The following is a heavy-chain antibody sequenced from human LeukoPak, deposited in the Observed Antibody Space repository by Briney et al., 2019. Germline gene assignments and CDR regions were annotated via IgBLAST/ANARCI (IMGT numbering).Heavy chain of an antibody. CDR3: VVPAAIGPY. J-gene: IGHJ4*02. Sequence: PGGSLRLSCAASGLTVSSNYMSWVRQAPGKGLEWVSAISGSGGSTYYADSVKGRFTISRDNSKNTLYLQMNSLRAEDTAVYYCVVPAAIGPYWGQGTLVTVSS. CDR2: ISGSGGST. CDR1: GLTVSSNY. V-gene: IGHV3-23*01. D-gene: IGHD2-2*02.